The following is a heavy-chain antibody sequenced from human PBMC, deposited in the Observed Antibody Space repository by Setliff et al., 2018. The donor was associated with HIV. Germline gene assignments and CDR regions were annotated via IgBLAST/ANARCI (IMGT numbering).Heavy chain of an antibody. CDR1: GGSISSRDYY. Sequence: NPSETLSLTCTVSGGSISSRDYYWGWIRQPPGKGLEWIGSINHNGNTYYSPSLKTRVTISVDMSKKQFSLKLNSVTASDTATYYCARLFQWMSYSFDIWGQGKMVTVSS. CDR2: INHNGNT. V-gene: IGHV4-39*01. J-gene: IGHJ3*02. D-gene: IGHD1-26*01. CDR3: ARLFQWMSYSFDI.